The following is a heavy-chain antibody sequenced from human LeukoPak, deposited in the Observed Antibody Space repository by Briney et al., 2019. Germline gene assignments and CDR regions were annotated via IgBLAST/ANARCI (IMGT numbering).Heavy chain of an antibody. CDR2: INSDGSGT. V-gene: IGHV3-74*01. CDR1: GFIFSSYW. CDR3: TRASQTHWFDP. J-gene: IGHJ5*02. Sequence: GGSLRLSCVASGFIFSSYWMHWVRQAPGKGLVWVSRINSDGSGTTYADSVKGRFTISRDNAKNTLYLQMNSLRAEDTAMYYCTRASQTHWFDPWGQGTLVTVSS.